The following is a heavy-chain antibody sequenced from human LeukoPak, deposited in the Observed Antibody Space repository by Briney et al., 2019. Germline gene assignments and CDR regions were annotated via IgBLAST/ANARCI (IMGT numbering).Heavy chain of an antibody. Sequence: QTGGSLRLSCAASGFTFSSYAMHWVRQAPGKGLEWVAVISYDGSNKYYADSVKGRFTISRDNSKNTLYLQMNSLRAEDTAVYYCARSNGFGIDVWGQGTTVTVSS. D-gene: IGHD2-8*01. CDR2: ISYDGSNK. J-gene: IGHJ6*02. V-gene: IGHV3-30*04. CDR1: GFTFSSYA. CDR3: ARSNGFGIDV.